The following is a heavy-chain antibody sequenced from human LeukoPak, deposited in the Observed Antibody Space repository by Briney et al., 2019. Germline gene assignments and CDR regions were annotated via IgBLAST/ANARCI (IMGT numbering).Heavy chain of an antibody. J-gene: IGHJ6*02. CDR1: GFTFSSYA. Sequence: GGSLRLSCAASGFTFSSYAMSWVRQAPGKGLEWVSAISGSGGSTYYADSVKGRFTISRDNSKNSLYLQMNSLRAEDTAVYYCARYLVPAANYGMDVWGQGTTVTVSS. V-gene: IGHV3-23*01. CDR3: ARYLVPAANYGMDV. CDR2: ISGSGGST. D-gene: IGHD2-2*01.